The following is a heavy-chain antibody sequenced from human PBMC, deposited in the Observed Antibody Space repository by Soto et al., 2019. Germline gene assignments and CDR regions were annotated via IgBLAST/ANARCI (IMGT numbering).Heavy chain of an antibody. J-gene: IGHJ3*01. Sequence: GGSLRLSCAASGFTFSSYGMHWVRQAPGKGLEWVAVISYDGSNKYYADSVKGRFTISRDNSKNTLYLQMNSLRAEDTAVYYCAKDGDHIVVVPAAFWGQGTMVTVSS. V-gene: IGHV3-30*18. CDR1: GFTFSSYG. D-gene: IGHD2-2*01. CDR2: ISYDGSNK. CDR3: AKDGDHIVVVPAAF.